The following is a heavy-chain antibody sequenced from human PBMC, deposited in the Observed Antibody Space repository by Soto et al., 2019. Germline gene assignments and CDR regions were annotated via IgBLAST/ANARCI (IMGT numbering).Heavy chain of an antibody. V-gene: IGHV1-69*13. Sequence: GASVKVSCKASGGTFSSYAISWVRQAPGQGLEWMGGIIPIFGTANYAQKFQGRVTITADESTSAAYMELSSLRSEDTAVYYCARERRHDFWSGYYFRNQVYYYYYGMDVWGQGTTVTVSS. J-gene: IGHJ6*02. CDR2: IIPIFGTA. CDR1: GGTFSSYA. CDR3: ARERRHDFWSGYYFRNQVYYYYYGMDV. D-gene: IGHD3-3*01.